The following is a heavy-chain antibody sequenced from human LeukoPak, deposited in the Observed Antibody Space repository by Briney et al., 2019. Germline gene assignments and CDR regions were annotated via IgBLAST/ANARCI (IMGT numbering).Heavy chain of an antibody. D-gene: IGHD6-13*01. CDR3: VRGVGVSRFNYLDS. Sequence: PGGSLRLSCAASGFTFSSYGMHWVRQAPGKGLEWVAVIWYDGSNKYYADSVKGRFTISRDNSKNTLYLQMNSLRDDDTAVYYCVRGVGVSRFNYLDSWGQGTLVIVSS. CDR1: GFTFSSYG. V-gene: IGHV3-33*01. J-gene: IGHJ4*02. CDR2: IWYDGSNK.